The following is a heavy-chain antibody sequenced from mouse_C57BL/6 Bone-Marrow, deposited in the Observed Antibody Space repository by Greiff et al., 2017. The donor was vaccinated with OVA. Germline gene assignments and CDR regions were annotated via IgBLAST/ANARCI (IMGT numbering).Heavy chain of an antibody. Sequence: VQLQQSGAELVKPGASVKLSCTASGFNIKDYYMHWVKQRTEQGLEWIGWIDPEDGDTKYASKLQGKATITADTSSNTAYLQLSSRTSEDAAVFYCASFRYYPAWFAYWGQGTLVTVSA. CDR3: ASFRYYPAWFAY. D-gene: IGHD2-1*01. V-gene: IGHV14-2*01. CDR2: IDPEDGDT. CDR1: GFNIKDYY. J-gene: IGHJ3*01.